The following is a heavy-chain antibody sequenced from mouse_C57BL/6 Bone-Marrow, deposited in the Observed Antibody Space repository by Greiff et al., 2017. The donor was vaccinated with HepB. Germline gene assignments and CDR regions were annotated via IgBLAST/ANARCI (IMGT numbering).Heavy chain of an antibody. CDR3: ARQNYGDY. CDR2: ISGGGGNT. V-gene: IGHV5-9*01. J-gene: IGHJ2*01. CDR1: GFTFSSYT. D-gene: IGHD1-1*02. Sequence: EVHLVESGGGLVKPGGSLKLSCAASGFTFSSYTMSWVRQTPEKRLEWVATISGGGGNTYYPDSVKGRFTISRDNAKNTLYLQMSSLRSEDTALYYCARQNYGDYWGQGTTLTVSS.